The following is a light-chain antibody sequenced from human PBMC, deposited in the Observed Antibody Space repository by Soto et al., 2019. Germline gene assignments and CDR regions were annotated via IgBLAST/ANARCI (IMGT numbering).Light chain of an antibody. CDR1: QSVADNY. Sequence: EILLTQSPGTLSLSPGDRATLSCKASQSVADNYLAWYQQKPGQAPRLLIYAASRRAIGIPDTFSGSGSGTDFTLVICRLEPEDFAMYYCQQYGSSPYTFGQGTKVDIK. V-gene: IGKV3-20*01. CDR3: QQYGSSPYT. J-gene: IGKJ2*01. CDR2: AAS.